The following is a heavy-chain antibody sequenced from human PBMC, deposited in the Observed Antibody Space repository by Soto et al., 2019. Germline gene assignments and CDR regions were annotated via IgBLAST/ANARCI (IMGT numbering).Heavy chain of an antibody. CDR1: GGSINGYY. CDR2: ISYSGST. J-gene: IGHJ4*02. CDR3: ARDWGGGTFDY. V-gene: IGHV4-59*01. Sequence: SETLSLTCTVSGGSINGYYWSWFRQPPGKGLEWIGYISYSGSTNYNPSLKSRVTISVDTSKNQFSLKLSSVTAADTAVYYCARDWGGGTFDYWGQGTLVTVSS. D-gene: IGHD3-16*01.